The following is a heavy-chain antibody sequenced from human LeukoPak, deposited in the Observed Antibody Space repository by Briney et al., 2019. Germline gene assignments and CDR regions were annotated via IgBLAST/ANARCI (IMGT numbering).Heavy chain of an antibody. D-gene: IGHD4/OR15-4a*01. Sequence: GGSLRLSCVGSGFTFSNYWMSWVRQAPGKGLEWVANIKKDGSGKYYVDSVKGRFTISRDTSKNTLYLQMNSLRAEDTALYFCAKKAQYDGHYPLDYWGQGTLVTVSA. CDR3: AKKAQYDGHYPLDY. CDR2: IKKDGSGK. J-gene: IGHJ4*02. CDR1: GFTFSNYW. V-gene: IGHV3-7*03.